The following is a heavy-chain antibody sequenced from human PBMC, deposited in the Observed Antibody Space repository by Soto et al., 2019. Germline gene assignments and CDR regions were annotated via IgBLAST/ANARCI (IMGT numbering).Heavy chain of an antibody. Sequence: PGGSLRLSCAASGFTFSNYAVHWVRQAPGKGLEWVALTSYDGNNEYYTDSVKGRFTISRDNSKSTLFLQMNSPRPEDTAVYYCAKDKGVFNWATSYFDYWGQGALVTVSS. CDR1: GFTFSNYA. CDR2: TSYDGNNE. CDR3: AKDKGVFNWATSYFDY. D-gene: IGHD1-1*01. V-gene: IGHV3-30*18. J-gene: IGHJ4*02.